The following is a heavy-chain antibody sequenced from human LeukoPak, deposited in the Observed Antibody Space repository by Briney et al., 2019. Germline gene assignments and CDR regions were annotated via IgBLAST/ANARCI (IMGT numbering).Heavy chain of an antibody. D-gene: IGHD6-13*01. CDR3: ARVPTIAVAESWFDP. CDR1: GGTFSSYA. V-gene: IGHV1-69*05. J-gene: IGHJ5*02. CDR2: IIPIFGTA. Sequence: SVKVSCKASGGTFSSYAISWVRQAPGQGLEWMGRIIPIFGTANYAQKFQGRVTITTDESTSTAYMELSSLRSEDTAVYYCARVPTIAVAESWFDPWGQGTLVTVSS.